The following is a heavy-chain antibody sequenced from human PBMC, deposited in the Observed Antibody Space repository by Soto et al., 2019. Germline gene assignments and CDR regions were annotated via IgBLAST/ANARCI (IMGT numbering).Heavy chain of an antibody. CDR2: IWYDGSNK. J-gene: IGHJ6*03. Sequence: QVQLVESGGGVVQPGRSLRLSCAASGFTFSSYGMHWVRQAPGKGLEWVAVIWYDGSNKYYADSVKGRFTISRDNSKNTLYLQMNSLRAEDTAVYYCARVYCSGGSCFKGYYMDVWGKGTTVTVSS. D-gene: IGHD2-15*01. CDR3: ARVYCSGGSCFKGYYMDV. CDR1: GFTFSSYG. V-gene: IGHV3-33*01.